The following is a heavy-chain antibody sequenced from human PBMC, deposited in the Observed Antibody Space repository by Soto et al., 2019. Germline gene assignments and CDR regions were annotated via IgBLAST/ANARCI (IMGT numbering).Heavy chain of an antibody. V-gene: IGHV3-23*01. D-gene: IGHD2-2*01. J-gene: IGHJ3*02. Sequence: PGGSLRLSCAASGFTFSSYAMSWVRQAPGKGLEWVSAISGSGGSTYYADSVKGRFTISRDNSKNTLYLQMNSLRAEDTAVYYCATLGYCSSTSCKGEAFDIWGQGTMVTVSS. CDR3: ATLGYCSSTSCKGEAFDI. CDR1: GFTFSSYA. CDR2: ISGSGGST.